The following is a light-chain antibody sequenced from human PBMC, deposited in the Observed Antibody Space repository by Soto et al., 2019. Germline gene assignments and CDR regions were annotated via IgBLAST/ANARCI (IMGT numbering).Light chain of an antibody. CDR3: QQRSDSIT. CDR2: DAS. Sequence: EILLTQSPDTLSLSPGERATLSCWASHSVTTHLAWFKQRPGQTPRLLIYDASTRAPGIPARLSGRGSGAEFTLTISSIEPEDFAVYYCQQRSDSITFGQGTRLEIK. V-gene: IGKV3-11*01. CDR1: HSVTTH. J-gene: IGKJ5*01.